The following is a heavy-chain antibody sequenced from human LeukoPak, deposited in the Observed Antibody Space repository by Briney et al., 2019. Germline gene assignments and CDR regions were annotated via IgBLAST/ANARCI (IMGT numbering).Heavy chain of an antibody. J-gene: IGHJ4*02. D-gene: IGHD6-19*01. Sequence: PSETLSLTCTVSGNSLSSHTWSWIRQPAGKGLEWIGRIYSSGGTDYNPSLRSRVTMSVDTSQNQFSLKLNSVTAADTAVYYFAREDHNNGWYAGYWGQGTLVSVSS. CDR2: IYSSGGT. CDR1: GNSLSSHT. V-gene: IGHV4-4*07. CDR3: AREDHNNGWYAGY.